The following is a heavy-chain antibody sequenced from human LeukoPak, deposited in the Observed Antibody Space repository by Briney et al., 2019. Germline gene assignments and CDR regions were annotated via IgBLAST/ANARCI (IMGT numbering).Heavy chain of an antibody. CDR2: INPNSGGT. CDR1: GYTFTGYY. J-gene: IGHJ5*02. V-gene: IGHV1-2*02. Sequence: ASVKVSCKASGYTFTGYYMHWVRQAPGQGLEWMGWINPNSGGTNYAQKFQGRVTMTRDTSISTAYMELSRLRSDDTAVYYCARASSISKIKRAGTINCFDPWGQGTLVTVSS. CDR3: ARASSISKIKRAGTINCFDP. D-gene: IGHD1-14*01.